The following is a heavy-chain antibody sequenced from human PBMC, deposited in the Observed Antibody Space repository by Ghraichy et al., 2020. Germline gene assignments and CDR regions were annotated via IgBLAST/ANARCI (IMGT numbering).Heavy chain of an antibody. Sequence: GGSLRLSCAASGFTVSNYRMSWVRQAPGKGLEWVATITYSAGDTYYADSVKGRFTISRDNSKDTLYLQMNSLRVEDTAMYYCAKDPGYCNSISCQGYWGQGTLVTVSS. D-gene: IGHD2-2*01. CDR3: AKDPGYCNSISCQGY. V-gene: IGHV3-23*01. CDR1: GFTVSNYR. CDR2: ITYSAGDT. J-gene: IGHJ4*02.